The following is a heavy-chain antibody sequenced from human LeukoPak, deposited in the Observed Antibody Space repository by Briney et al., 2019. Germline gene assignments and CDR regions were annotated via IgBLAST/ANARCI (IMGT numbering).Heavy chain of an antibody. CDR1: GYTFTSYD. D-gene: IGHD3-22*01. CDR3: ARGPNYYDSSGYHYLDY. CDR2: MNPNSGNT. J-gene: IGHJ4*02. V-gene: IGHV1-8*03. Sequence: ASVKVSCKASGYTFTSYDINWVRQATGQGLEWMGWMNPNSGNTGYAQKFQGRITITRNTSISTAYMELSSLRSEDTAVYYCARGPNYYDSSGYHYLDYWGQGTLVTVSS.